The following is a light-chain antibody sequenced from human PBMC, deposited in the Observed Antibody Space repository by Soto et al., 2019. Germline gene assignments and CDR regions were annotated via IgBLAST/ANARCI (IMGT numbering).Light chain of an antibody. CDR1: QSVSSSY. V-gene: IGKV3-20*01. CDR2: GAS. CDR3: QQYGSSPYT. J-gene: IGKJ2*01. Sequence: EIVLTQSPGTLSLSPGERATLSCRASQSVSSSYLAWYQLKPGQAPRLLIYGASSRAAGIPDRFSGSGSGTDFTLAISRLEPEDFAVYYCQQYGSSPYTFGQGTKLEIK.